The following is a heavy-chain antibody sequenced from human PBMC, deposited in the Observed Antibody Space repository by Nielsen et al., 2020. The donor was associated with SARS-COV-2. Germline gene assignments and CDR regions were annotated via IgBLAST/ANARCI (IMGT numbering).Heavy chain of an antibody. V-gene: IGHV3-53*01. CDR3: ARGGLTIFGVVIIFDYYGMDV. CDR2: IYSGGST. J-gene: IGHJ6*02. Sequence: WIRQPPGKGQEWVSVIYSGGSTYYADSVKGRFTISRDNSKNTLYLQMNSLRAEDTAVYYCARGGLTIFGVVIIFDYYGMDVWGQGTTVTVSS. D-gene: IGHD3-3*01.